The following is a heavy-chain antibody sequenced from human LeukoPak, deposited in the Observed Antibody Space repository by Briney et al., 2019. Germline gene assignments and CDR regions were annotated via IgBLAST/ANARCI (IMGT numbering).Heavy chain of an antibody. D-gene: IGHD3-10*01. J-gene: IGHJ6*02. CDR1: GFTCGKYA. V-gene: IGHV3-23*01. CDR3: AKKYDDGSGSYYDV. CDR2: ISSSGVST. Sequence: SHRFARAATGFTCGKYAMSWVGQASKKGLEWVSAISSSGVSTYYADSVKGRFTISRDNSRNTLYVQMNSLRVEDTALYYCAKKYDDGSGSYYDVSGQGATVTVSS.